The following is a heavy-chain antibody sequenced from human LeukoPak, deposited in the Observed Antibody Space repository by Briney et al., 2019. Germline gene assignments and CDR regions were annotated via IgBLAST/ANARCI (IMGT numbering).Heavy chain of an antibody. J-gene: IGHJ5*02. CDR2: IIPIFGTA. CDR3: ARRVDYYDSSGRHGGDWFDP. Sequence: SVKVSCKASGGTFSSYAIGWVRQAPGQGLEWMGGIIPIFGTANYAQKFQGRVTITTDESTSTAYMELSSLRSEDTAVYYCARRVDYYDSSGRHGGDWFDPWGQGTLVTVSS. D-gene: IGHD3-22*01. V-gene: IGHV1-69*05. CDR1: GGTFSSYA.